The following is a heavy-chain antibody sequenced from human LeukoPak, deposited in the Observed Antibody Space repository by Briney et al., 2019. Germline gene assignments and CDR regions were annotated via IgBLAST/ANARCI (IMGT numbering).Heavy chain of an antibody. CDR1: GYTFTGYY. CDR2: INPNSGGT. J-gene: IGHJ4*02. CDR3: ARSVESSGWYDY. V-gene: IGHV1-2*02. D-gene: IGHD6-19*01. Sequence: ASVKVSCKASGYTFTGYYMHWVRQAPGQGLEWMGWINPNSGGTNYAQKFQGRVTITRNTSISTAYMELSSLRSEDTAVYYCARSVESSGWYDYWGQGTLVTVSS.